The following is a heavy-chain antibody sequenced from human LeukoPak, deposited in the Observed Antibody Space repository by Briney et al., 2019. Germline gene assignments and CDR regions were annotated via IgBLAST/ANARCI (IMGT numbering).Heavy chain of an antibody. CDR3: ARGGASYYYDSSGYYQLGDY. J-gene: IGHJ4*02. CDR1: GYTFTSYY. CDR2: INPSGGST. D-gene: IGHD3-22*01. Sequence: ASVKVSCKASGYTFTSYYMHWVRQAPGQGLEWMGIINPSGGSTSYAQKFQGRVTMTRDTSTSTVYMELSSLRSDDTAVYYCARGGASYYYDSSGYYQLGDYWGQGTLVTVSS. V-gene: IGHV1-46*01.